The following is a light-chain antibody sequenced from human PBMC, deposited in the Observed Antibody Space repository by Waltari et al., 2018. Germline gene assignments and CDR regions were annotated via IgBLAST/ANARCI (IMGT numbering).Light chain of an antibody. CDR2: EVT. Sequence: QSALTQPASVSGSPGQSITISCAGSRSDVGTYDLVSWYQQHPGKAPKLIIYEVTKRASRVPDRFAGSKSGNTASLTISGLQAADEADYYCCSCAGVTPYVLFGGGTKVTVL. CDR3: CSCAGVTPYVL. V-gene: IGLV2-23*02. J-gene: IGLJ2*01. CDR1: RSDVGTYDL.